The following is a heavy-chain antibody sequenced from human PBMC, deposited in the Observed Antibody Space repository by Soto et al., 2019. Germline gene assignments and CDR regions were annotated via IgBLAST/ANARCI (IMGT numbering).Heavy chain of an antibody. CDR3: ARLRTMVRGVTRPYIDY. CDR2: MNYSGST. D-gene: IGHD3-10*01. J-gene: IGHJ4*02. Sequence: QLLLQESGPGLVKPSETLSLTCTVSGGSISSSSYYWGWIRQPPGKGLEWIGSMNYSGSTYYNPSLKSPITISIDTSKNQFSLRLSSVTAADTAVYYCARLRTMVRGVTRPYIDYWGQGTLVTVSS. V-gene: IGHV4-39*01. CDR1: GGSISSSSYY.